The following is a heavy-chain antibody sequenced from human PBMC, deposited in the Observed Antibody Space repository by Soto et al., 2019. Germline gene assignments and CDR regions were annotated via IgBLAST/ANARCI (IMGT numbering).Heavy chain of an antibody. CDR1: GFIFSSHG. J-gene: IGHJ4*02. CDR2: IWHDGSKQ. CDR3: ARDLSYGSASD. V-gene: IGHV3-33*01. D-gene: IGHD3-10*01. Sequence: QVQLVESGGGVVQPGGSLRLSCVASGFIFSSHGFHWVRQAPGKGLEWVADIWHDGSKQFYAEAVKGRFTISRDDSKNTLYLQMNSLRVEDTATYYCARDLSYGSASDWGQGTLVTVSS.